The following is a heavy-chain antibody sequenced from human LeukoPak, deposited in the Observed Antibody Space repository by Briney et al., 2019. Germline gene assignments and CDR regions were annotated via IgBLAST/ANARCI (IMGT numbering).Heavy chain of an antibody. J-gene: IGHJ4*02. D-gene: IGHD1-14*01. CDR1: GGSISSGGYY. CDR2: IYHSGST. CDR3: ARAPGGNPTTHYFDY. V-gene: IGHV4-30-2*01. Sequence: SETLSLTCTVSGGSISSGGYYWSWIRQPPGKGLEWIGYIYHSGSTYYNPSLKSRVTISVDRSKNQFSLKLSSVTAADTAVYYCARAPGGNPTTHYFDYWGQGTLVTVSS.